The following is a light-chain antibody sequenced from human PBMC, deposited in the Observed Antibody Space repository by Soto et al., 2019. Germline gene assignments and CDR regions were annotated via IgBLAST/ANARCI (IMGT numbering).Light chain of an antibody. CDR1: HSFSSSY. CDR2: GAS. Sequence: EIGLTQSPGTLSLSLGERATLSCRASHSFSSSYLAWYQQKPGQPPRLLIYGASSRATGIPDRFSGSGSGTDFTLTIGRLEPEDFAVYYCQQYGNSPGTFGQGTKVEIK. V-gene: IGKV3-20*01. CDR3: QQYGNSPGT. J-gene: IGKJ1*01.